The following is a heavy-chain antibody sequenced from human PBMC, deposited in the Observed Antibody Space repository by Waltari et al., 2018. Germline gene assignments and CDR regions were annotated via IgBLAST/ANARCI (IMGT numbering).Heavy chain of an antibody. CDR3: ARDFNDYIVRGWFDP. V-gene: IGHV4-38-2*02. D-gene: IGHD3-16*01. Sequence: QVQLQESGPGLVKPSETLSLTCTVSGYSISSGYYWGWIRQPPGKGLEWIWSIDHSGSTYYNPSLKSRVTISVDTSKNQFSLKLSSVTAADTAVYYCARDFNDYIVRGWFDPWGQGTLVTVSS. CDR2: IDHSGST. J-gene: IGHJ5*02. CDR1: GYSISSGYY.